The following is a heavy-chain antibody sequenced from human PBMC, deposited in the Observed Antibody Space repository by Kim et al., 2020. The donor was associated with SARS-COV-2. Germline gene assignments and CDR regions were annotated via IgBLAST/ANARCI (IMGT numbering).Heavy chain of an antibody. CDR2: IIPILKTK. J-gene: IGHJ6*02. Sequence: SVKVSCKASGGTFSSYAFGWVRQAPGQGLEWMGGIIPILKTKNYAQKFQGRVTITADESTSTVYMVLSSLSSEDTAVYFCARVLRGGAIVVPGTVEKNSFYYARDVGGQGTTVTVSS. V-gene: IGHV1-69*13. D-gene: IGHD2-2*02. CDR3: ARVLRGGAIVVPGTVEKNSFYYARDV. CDR1: GGTFSSYA.